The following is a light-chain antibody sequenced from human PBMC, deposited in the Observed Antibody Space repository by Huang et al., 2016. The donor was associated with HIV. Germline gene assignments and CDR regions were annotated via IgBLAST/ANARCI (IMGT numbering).Light chain of an antibody. CDR3: QQYNNWPPLT. Sequence: EIVMTQSPATLSGSPGERATLSCRASQNIINSLAWYQQKPGQAPRLLIYGASTRATGIPARFSGSGSGTEFTLTITSLQSEDFAVYYCQQYNNWPPLTFGGGTKVEIK. CDR1: QNIINS. J-gene: IGKJ4*01. V-gene: IGKV3-15*01. CDR2: GAS.